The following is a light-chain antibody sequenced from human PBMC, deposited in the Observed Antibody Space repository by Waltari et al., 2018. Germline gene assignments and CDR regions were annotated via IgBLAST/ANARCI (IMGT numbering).Light chain of an antibody. CDR3: QSYDSSLSAVV. CDR1: SSNIGAGYD. V-gene: IGLV1-40*01. J-gene: IGLJ2*01. CDR2: GNS. Sequence: QSVLTQPPSVSGAPGQRVTISCTGSSSNIGAGYDVHGYQQLPGTAPKLLIYGNSNRPSGVPDRFSGSKSGTSASLAITGLQAEDEADYYCQSYDSSLSAVVFGGGTKLTVL.